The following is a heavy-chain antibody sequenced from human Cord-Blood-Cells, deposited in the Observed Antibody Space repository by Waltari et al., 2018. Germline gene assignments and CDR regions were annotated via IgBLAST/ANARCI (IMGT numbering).Heavy chain of an antibody. CDR2: INPNSGGT. CDR3: AREAVYSGYDLTY. Sequence: QVQLVQSGAEVKKPGASVKVSCKASGYTFIGYYTTWVRQAPGQGLEWMGWINPNSGGTNYAQKFQGRVTMTRDTSISTAYMELSRLRSDDTAVYYCAREAVYSGYDLTYWGQGTLVTVSS. D-gene: IGHD5-12*01. V-gene: IGHV1-2*02. J-gene: IGHJ4*02. CDR1: GYTFIGYY.